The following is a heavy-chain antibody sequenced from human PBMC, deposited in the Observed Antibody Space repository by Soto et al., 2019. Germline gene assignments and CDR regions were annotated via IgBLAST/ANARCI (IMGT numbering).Heavy chain of an antibody. J-gene: IGHJ3*02. CDR2: IFYSGGT. D-gene: IGHD4-17*01. CDR3: ATLSTVTSWSFVNI. V-gene: IGHV4-59*08. CDR1: GGSITSYY. Sequence: QVQLQESGPGLVKPSETLSLTCTVSGGSITSYYWSWIRQAPGKGLEWIGYIFYSGGTDYNPSLKSRLTISVDTSKREFSLKLTSVTAADTAVYYCATLSTVTSWSFVNIWGQGTMVTVSS.